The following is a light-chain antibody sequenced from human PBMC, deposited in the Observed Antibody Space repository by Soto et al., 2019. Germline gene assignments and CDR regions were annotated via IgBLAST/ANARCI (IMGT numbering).Light chain of an antibody. CDR2: EVS. V-gene: IGLV2-8*01. J-gene: IGLJ2*01. CDR1: SSDVGGYNS. CDR3: SSYAGGNNLV. Sequence: QSVLTQPPSASGSPGQSVTIPCTGTSSDVGGYNSVSWYQQHPGKVPKLMIYEVSKRPSGVPDRFSGSKSGNTASLTVSGLQAEDEADYYCSSYAGGNNLVFGGGTKLTVL.